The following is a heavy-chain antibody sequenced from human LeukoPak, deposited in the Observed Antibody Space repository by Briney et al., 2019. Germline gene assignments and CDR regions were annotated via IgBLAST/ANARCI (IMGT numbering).Heavy chain of an antibody. CDR2: IYPGDSDT. V-gene: IGHV5-51*01. CDR3: ARRHCSSTSCYFDP. CDR1: GYSFTSYW. J-gene: IGHJ5*02. Sequence: GESLKISCQGSGYSFTSYWIGWVRQMPGKGLEWMGIIYPGDSDTRYSPSFQGQVTISADKSISTAYLQWSSLEASDTAMYYCARRHCSSTSCYFDPWGQGTLVTVSS. D-gene: IGHD2-2*01.